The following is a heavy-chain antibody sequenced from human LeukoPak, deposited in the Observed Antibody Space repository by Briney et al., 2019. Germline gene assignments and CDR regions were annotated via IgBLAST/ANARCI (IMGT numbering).Heavy chain of an antibody. J-gene: IGHJ4*02. V-gene: IGHV4-30-2*01. CDR3: ASYYCSGSYYFDY. D-gene: IGHD3-10*01. CDR2: LYHSGTT. CDR1: GFTFSSYA. Sequence: LRLSCAASGFTFSSYAMSWVRQPPGKGLEWIGYLYHSGTTYYNPSLRSRVTISVDRSKNQFSLKLTSVPAADTAVYYCASYYCSGSYYFDYWGQGTLVTVSS.